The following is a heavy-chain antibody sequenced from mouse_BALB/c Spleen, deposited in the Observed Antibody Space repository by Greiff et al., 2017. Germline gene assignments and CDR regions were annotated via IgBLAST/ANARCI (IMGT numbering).Heavy chain of an antibody. V-gene: IGHV5-4*02. Sequence: EVMLVESGGGLVKPGGSLKLSCAASGFTFSDYYMYWVRQTPEKRLEWVATISDGGSYTYYPDSVKGRFTISRDNAKNNLYLQMSSLKSEDTAMYYCARDGDGNYFAYWGQGTLVTVSA. D-gene: IGHD2-1*01. CDR1: GFTFSDYY. CDR2: ISDGGSYT. CDR3: ARDGDGNYFAY. J-gene: IGHJ3*01.